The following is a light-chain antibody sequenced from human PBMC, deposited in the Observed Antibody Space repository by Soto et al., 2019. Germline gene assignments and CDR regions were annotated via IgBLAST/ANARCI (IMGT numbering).Light chain of an antibody. CDR3: QSYDSSLSGSRV. CDR1: SSNIGARYD. J-gene: IGLJ3*02. Sequence: QSVLTQPPSVSGAPGQRVTISCTGSSSNIGARYDVHWYQQLPGTAPKLLIYGNINRPSGVPDRFSGSKSGTSASLAITGLQAEDEADYFCQSYDSSLSGSRVFGGGTKRTVL. V-gene: IGLV1-40*01. CDR2: GNI.